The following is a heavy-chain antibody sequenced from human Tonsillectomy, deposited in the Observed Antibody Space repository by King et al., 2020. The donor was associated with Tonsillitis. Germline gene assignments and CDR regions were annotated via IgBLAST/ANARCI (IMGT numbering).Heavy chain of an antibody. D-gene: IGHD2-21*02. J-gene: IGHJ6*02. Sequence: QLVQSGAEVKKPGASVKVSCKASGYTFTDYYIQWVRQAPGQGLEWMGWINPYSGGTNSAQKFQGRVTMTRDTSNSTAYMEVSIMRSDDTAVYYCARVVYCGGDCRTKSSYGMDVWGQGTTVTVSS. CDR1: GYTFTDYY. CDR3: ARVVYCGGDCRTKSSYGMDV. CDR2: INPYSGGT. V-gene: IGHV1-2*02.